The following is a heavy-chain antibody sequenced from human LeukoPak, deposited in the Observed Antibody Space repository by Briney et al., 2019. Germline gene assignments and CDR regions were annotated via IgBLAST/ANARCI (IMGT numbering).Heavy chain of an antibody. J-gene: IGHJ4*02. V-gene: IGHV3-21*01. D-gene: IGHD1-7*01. CDR2: ISNSGTYI. CDR1: GFTFSSYS. Sequence: PGGSLRLSCAASGFTFSSYSINWVRQAPGKGLEWVSSISNSGTYIYYADSVKGRFTISRDNSKNTLYLQMNSLRAEDTAVYYCARDLYSKSILELSLDYWGQGTLLTVSS. CDR3: ARDLYSKSILELSLDY.